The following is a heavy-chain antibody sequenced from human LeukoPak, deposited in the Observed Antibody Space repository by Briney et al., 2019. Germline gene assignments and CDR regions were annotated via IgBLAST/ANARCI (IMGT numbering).Heavy chain of an antibody. CDR1: GGTFSSYA. CDR3: ARFRGIYDILTGLYYYYYGMDV. CDR2: IIPIFGTA. V-gene: IGHV1-69*13. Sequence: ASVKVSCKASGGTFSSYAISWVRQAPGQGLEWMGGIIPIFGTANYAQKFQGRVTITADESTSTAYMELSSLRSEDTAVYYCARFRGIYDILTGLYYYYYGMDVWGQGTTVTVSS. D-gene: IGHD3-9*01. J-gene: IGHJ6*02.